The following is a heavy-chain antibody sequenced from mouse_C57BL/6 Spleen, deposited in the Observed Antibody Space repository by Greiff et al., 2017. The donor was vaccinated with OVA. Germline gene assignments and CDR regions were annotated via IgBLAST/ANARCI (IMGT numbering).Heavy chain of an antibody. CDR3: ARYKAYYSKSMDY. CDR1: GFTFTDYY. D-gene: IGHD2-5*01. Sequence: EVKVVESGGGLVQPGGSLSLSCAASGFTFTDYYMSWVRQPPGKALEWLGFIRNKANGYTTEYSASVKGRFTISRDNSQSILYLQMNALRAEDSATYYCARYKAYYSKSMDYWGQGTSVTVSS. CDR2: IRNKANGYTT. V-gene: IGHV7-3*01. J-gene: IGHJ4*01.